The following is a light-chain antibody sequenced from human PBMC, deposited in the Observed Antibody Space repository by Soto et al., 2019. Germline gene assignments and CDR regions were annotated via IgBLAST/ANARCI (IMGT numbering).Light chain of an antibody. Sequence: QSVLTQPPSASASLGASVTLTCTLSSGYSNYKVDWYQQRPGKGPRFVMRVGTGGIVGSKGDGIPDRFSVLGSGLNRYLTIKNIQEVDESDYHCGADHGSGSNFDVVFGRGTKLNVL. CDR1: SGYSNYK. CDR2: VGTGGIVG. CDR3: GADHGSGSNFDVV. J-gene: IGLJ2*01. V-gene: IGLV9-49*01.